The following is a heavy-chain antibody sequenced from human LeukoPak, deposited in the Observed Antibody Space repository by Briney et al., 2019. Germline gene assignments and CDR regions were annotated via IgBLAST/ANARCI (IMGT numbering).Heavy chain of an antibody. V-gene: IGHV1-3*01. CDR3: ARVYYDSSGYDY. CDR2: INAGNGNT. D-gene: IGHD3-22*01. J-gene: IGHJ4*02. CDR1: GYTFTSYA. Sequence: ASVKVSCKASGYTFTSYAMHWVRQAPGQRLEWMGWINAGNGNTKYSQKFQGRVTITRYTSASTAYMELSSLRSEDTAVYYCARVYYDSSGYDYWGQGTLVTVSS.